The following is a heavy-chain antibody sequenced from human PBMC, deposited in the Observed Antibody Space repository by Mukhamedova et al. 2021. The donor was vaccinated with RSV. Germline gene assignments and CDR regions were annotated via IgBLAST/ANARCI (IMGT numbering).Heavy chain of an antibody. CDR2: GSTI. CDR3: ARGYSGYVY. D-gene: IGHD5-12*01. V-gene: IGHV3-48*03. Sequence: GSTISYVDSVKGRFTTSRDNAKNSLYLQMNSLRGEDTAVYYCARGYSGYVYWGQGTLVTASS. J-gene: IGHJ4*02.